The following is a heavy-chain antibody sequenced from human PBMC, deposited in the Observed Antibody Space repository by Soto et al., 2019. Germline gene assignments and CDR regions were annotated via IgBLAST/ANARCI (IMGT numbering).Heavy chain of an antibody. J-gene: IGHJ4*02. CDR3: ARDAYGSGSYYGGFDY. CDR1: GGSFSGYY. D-gene: IGHD3-10*01. Sequence: QVQLQQWGAGLLKPSETLSLTCAVYGGSFSGYYWSWIRQPPGKGLEWIGEINHSGSTNYNPSLKSRVTISVDASKTQFSLKLSSVTAANTAVYYCARDAYGSGSYYGGFDYWGQGTLFTVSS. CDR2: INHSGST. V-gene: IGHV4-34*01.